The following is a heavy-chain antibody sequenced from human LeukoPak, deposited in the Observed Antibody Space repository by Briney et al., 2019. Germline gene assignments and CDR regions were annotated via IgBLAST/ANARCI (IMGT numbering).Heavy chain of an antibody. J-gene: IGHJ4*02. CDR1: GFSFISYG. Sequence: GGSLRLSCAASGFSFISYGMHWVRQAPGKGLEWVGVISDDGRNKKYADSVKGRFTISRDNSKDTLYLQMNSLRDEDTAVYYCAKRPSDYGDYATYFDYWGQGTLVTVSS. CDR2: ISDDGRNK. V-gene: IGHV3-30*18. CDR3: AKRPSDYGDYATYFDY. D-gene: IGHD4-17*01.